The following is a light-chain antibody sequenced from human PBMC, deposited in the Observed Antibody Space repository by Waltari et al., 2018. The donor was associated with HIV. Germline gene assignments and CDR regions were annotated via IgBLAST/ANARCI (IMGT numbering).Light chain of an antibody. J-gene: IGKJ4*01. Sequence: EIVMTQSPATLSVSPGERATLSCRAGQSFSSTLAWYQQKPGQAPRLLIYDVSTRATGIPARFSGSGSGTEFTLTISSLQSEDFAVYYCQQYNKWPLTFGGGTKVEIK. V-gene: IGKV3-15*01. CDR1: QSFSST. CDR3: QQYNKWPLT. CDR2: DVS.